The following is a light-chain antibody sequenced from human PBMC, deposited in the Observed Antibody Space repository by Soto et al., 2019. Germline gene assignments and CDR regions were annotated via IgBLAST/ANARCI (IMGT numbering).Light chain of an antibody. V-gene: IGLV1-40*01. J-gene: IGLJ1*01. Sequence: QSVLTQPPSVSGAPGQRVTTSCTGSSSNIGAGYDVHWYQQLPGTAPKLLIYGNNNRPSGVPDRFSGSKSDTSASLAITGLQAEDEAEYYCQSFDNSLSGSRVFGTGTKVTVL. CDR1: SSNIGAGYD. CDR2: GNN. CDR3: QSFDNSLSGSRV.